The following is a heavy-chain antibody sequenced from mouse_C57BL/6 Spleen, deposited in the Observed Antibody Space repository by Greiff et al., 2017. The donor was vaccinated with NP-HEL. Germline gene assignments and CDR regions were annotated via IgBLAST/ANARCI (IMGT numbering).Heavy chain of an antibody. CDR1: GYTFTSYW. D-gene: IGHD3-2*02. V-gene: IGHV1-61*01. CDR2: IYPSDSET. CDR3: ARDSSGYGY. J-gene: IGHJ2*01. Sequence: QVQLQQPGAELVRPGSSVKLSCKASGYTFTSYWMDWVKQRPGQGLEWIGNIYPSDSETHYNQKFKDKATLTVDKSSSTAYMQLSSLTSEDSAVYYCARDSSGYGYWGQGTTLTVSS.